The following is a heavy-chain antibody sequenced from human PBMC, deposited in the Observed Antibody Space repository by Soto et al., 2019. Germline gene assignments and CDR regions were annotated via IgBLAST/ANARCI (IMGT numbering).Heavy chain of an antibody. D-gene: IGHD4-4*01. Sequence: QVQLQQWGAGLLKPSETLSLTCAVYGGSFSGYYWSWIRQPPGKGLEWSGEINHSGSTNYNPSLKSRVTISVDTSKNQFSLKLSSVTAADTAVYYCARGHDYSNYGSGDWFDPWGQGTLVTVSS. CDR1: GGSFSGYY. V-gene: IGHV4-34*01. CDR3: ARGHDYSNYGSGDWFDP. CDR2: INHSGST. J-gene: IGHJ5*02.